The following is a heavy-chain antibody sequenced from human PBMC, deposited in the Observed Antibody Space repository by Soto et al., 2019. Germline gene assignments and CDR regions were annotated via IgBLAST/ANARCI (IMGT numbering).Heavy chain of an antibody. CDR3: VRGGSRAVADFDS. V-gene: IGHV3-74*01. CDR2: INADGSTT. Sequence: GGSLRLSCAASDFTFSSYWMHWVRQAPGKGLVWVSRINADGSTTTYADSVKGRFTIYRDNAKNTLYLQMNSLRADDTALYYCVRGGSRAVADFDSWGQGTLVTVSS. J-gene: IGHJ4*02. D-gene: IGHD6-19*01. CDR1: DFTFSSYW.